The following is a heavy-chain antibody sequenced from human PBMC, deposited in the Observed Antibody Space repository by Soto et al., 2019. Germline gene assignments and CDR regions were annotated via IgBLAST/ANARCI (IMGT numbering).Heavy chain of an antibody. CDR1: GFTFDDYA. Sequence: PGGSLRLSCAASGFTFDDYAMHWVRQAPGKGLEWVSGISWNSGSIGYADSVKGRFTISRDNAKNSLYLQMNSLRAEDTALYYCAKGPGYCSGGSCYSLPLWPFDIWGQGTMVTVSS. CDR2: ISWNSGSI. D-gene: IGHD2-15*01. J-gene: IGHJ3*02. V-gene: IGHV3-9*01. CDR3: AKGPGYCSGGSCYSLPLWPFDI.